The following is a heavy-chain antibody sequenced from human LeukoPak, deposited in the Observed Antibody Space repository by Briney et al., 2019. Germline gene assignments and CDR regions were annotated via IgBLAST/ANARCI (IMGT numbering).Heavy chain of an antibody. CDR2: IYYSGST. Sequence: TSETLSLTCTVSSGSITSSSYYWGWIRQPPGKGLEWIGSIYYSGSTYYNPSLKSRVTISICTSKNQFSLKLSSVTAADTAVYYCARRWGHFDYWGQGTLVTVSS. CDR3: ARRWGHFDY. CDR1: SGSITSSSYY. V-gene: IGHV4-39*01. D-gene: IGHD7-27*01. J-gene: IGHJ4*02.